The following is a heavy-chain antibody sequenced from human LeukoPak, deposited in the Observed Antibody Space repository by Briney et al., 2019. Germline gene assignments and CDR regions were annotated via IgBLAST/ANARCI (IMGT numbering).Heavy chain of an antibody. CDR3: AKDKGSEWEPYYYYGMDV. J-gene: IGHJ6*02. D-gene: IGHD1-26*01. CDR1: GFTFSSYA. Sequence: GGSLRLSCAASGFTFSSYAMSWVRQAPGKGLEWVSAISGSGGSTYYADSVKGRFTISRDNSKNTLYLQMNSLRAEDTAVYYCAKDKGSEWEPYYYYGMDVWGQGTTVTVSS. V-gene: IGHV3-23*01. CDR2: ISGSGGST.